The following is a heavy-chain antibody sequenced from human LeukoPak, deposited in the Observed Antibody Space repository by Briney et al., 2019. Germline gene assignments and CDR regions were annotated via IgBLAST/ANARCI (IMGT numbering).Heavy chain of an antibody. CDR2: IIPIFGTA. J-gene: IGHJ4*02. CDR1: GYTFTSYG. V-gene: IGHV1-69*13. D-gene: IGHD3-22*01. CDR3: ARDPYYYDSSGYYD. Sequence: GASVKVSCKASGYTFTSYGISWVRQAPGQGLEWMGGIIPIFGTANYAQKFQGRVTITADESTSTAYMELSSLRSEDTAVYYCARDPYYYDSSGYYDWGQGTLVTVSS.